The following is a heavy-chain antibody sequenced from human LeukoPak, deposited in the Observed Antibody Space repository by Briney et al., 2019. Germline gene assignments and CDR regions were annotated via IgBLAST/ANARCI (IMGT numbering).Heavy chain of an antibody. CDR3: ARDGSGSGANKEWFVP. CDR1: GYTFTGYY. J-gene: IGHJ5*02. V-gene: IGHV1-2*02. Sequence: ASVKVSCKASGYTFTGYYMHWVRQAPGQGLEWMGWINPNSGGTNYAQKFQGRVTMTRDTSISTAYMELSRLRSDDTAVYYCARDGSGSGANKEWFVPWGQGTLVTASS. D-gene: IGHD3-10*01. CDR2: INPNSGGT.